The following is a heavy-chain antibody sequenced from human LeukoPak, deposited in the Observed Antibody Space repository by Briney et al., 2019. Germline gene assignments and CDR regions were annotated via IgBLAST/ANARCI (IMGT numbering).Heavy chain of an antibody. CDR2: MKGGGET. V-gene: IGHV3-23*01. Sequence: GGSLRLSCVASGFSFSNYAMSWVRQAPARGPEWISSMKGGGETFYADSVRGRFTLSRDVSMNTVYLQLNNLRVDDTATYYCARASWILTADAVCWGQGTQVTVSS. CDR1: GFSFSNYA. D-gene: IGHD3-9*01. J-gene: IGHJ4*02. CDR3: ARASWILTADAVC.